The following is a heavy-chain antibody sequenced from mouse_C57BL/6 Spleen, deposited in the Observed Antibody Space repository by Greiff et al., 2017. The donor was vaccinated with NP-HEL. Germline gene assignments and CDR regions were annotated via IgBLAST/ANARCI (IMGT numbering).Heavy chain of an antibody. CDR2: INPYNGDT. V-gene: IGHV1-20*01. Sequence: EVQLQQSGPELVKPGDSVKISCKASGYSFTGYFMNWVMQSHGKSLEWIGRINPYNGDTFYNQKFKGKATLTVDKSSSTAHMELRSLTSEDSAVYYCARSLYDYDGAWFAYWGQGTLVTVSA. CDR3: ARSLYDYDGAWFAY. J-gene: IGHJ3*01. D-gene: IGHD2-4*01. CDR1: GYSFTGYF.